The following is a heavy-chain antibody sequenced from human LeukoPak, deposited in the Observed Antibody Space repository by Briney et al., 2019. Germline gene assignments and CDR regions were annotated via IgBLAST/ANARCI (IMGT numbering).Heavy chain of an antibody. CDR1: GFTFSTNS. J-gene: IGHJ3*02. CDR3: ASENKRGYSCGSPTDAFDI. V-gene: IGHV3-21*01. D-gene: IGHD5-18*01. Sequence: GGSLRLSCAASGFTFSTNSMNWVRQAPGKGLEWVSSISSSSSYIYYADSVKGRFTISRDNAKKSLFLDMNSLRAEDTAVYYCASENKRGYSCGSPTDAFDIWGQGTMVTVSS. CDR2: ISSSSSYI.